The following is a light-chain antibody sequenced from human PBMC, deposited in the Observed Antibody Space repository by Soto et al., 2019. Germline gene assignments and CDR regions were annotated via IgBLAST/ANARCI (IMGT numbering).Light chain of an antibody. CDR1: QSVSSSY. V-gene: IGKV3-20*01. CDR3: QQYGSSWT. CDR2: GAS. Sequence: EIELTQSPGTLSVSPGERATLSCRASQSVSSSYLAWYQQQPGQAPRLLIYGASSRATGIPDRFSGSGSGTDVTLTISRLEPEDFAVYDCQQYGSSWTFGQGTKVEIK. J-gene: IGKJ1*01.